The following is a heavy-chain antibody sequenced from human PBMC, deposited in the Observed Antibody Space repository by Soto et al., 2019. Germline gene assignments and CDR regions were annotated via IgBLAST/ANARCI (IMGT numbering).Heavy chain of an antibody. CDR3: ARDLAAVPRAFDY. J-gene: IGHJ4*02. D-gene: IGHD6-13*01. Sequence: PSETLSHTCTVSGGYILSYFDIWVRQPPGKGLEWIGSVYYTGTTDYNPSLKSRVTISVDTSKTQFSLNLRSVTAADTAVYYCARDLAAVPRAFDYWGRGTLVTVSS. CDR1: GGYILSYF. V-gene: IGHV4-59*01. CDR2: VYYTGTT.